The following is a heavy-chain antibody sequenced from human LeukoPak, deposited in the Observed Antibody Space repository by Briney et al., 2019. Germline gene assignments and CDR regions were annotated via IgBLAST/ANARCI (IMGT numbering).Heavy chain of an antibody. Sequence: ASVKVSCKASGYTFTSYGINWVRQATGQGLEWMGWMNPNSGNTGYAQKFQGRVTMTRNTSISTAYMELSSLRSEDTAVYYCARGLRYFDWLPDASYYYYYYMDVWGKGTTVTISS. CDR2: MNPNSGNT. CDR1: GYTFTSYG. D-gene: IGHD3-9*01. CDR3: ARGLRYFDWLPDASYYYYYYMDV. J-gene: IGHJ6*03. V-gene: IGHV1-8*02.